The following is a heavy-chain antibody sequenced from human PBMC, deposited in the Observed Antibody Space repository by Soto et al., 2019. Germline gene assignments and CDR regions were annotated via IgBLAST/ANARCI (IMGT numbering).Heavy chain of an antibody. CDR3: AKGPLIVVVPFDS. V-gene: IGHV3-23*01. D-gene: IGHD2-15*01. J-gene: IGHJ4*02. CDR1: GFTFSTYA. Sequence: EVQLLESGGGLVQPGGSLKLSCTASGFTFSTYAMSWVRQAPGKGLEWVSTITSISSTYYADSAKGRFTISRDNSNNTLYLKMNSLRDEDTAVYYCAKGPLIVVVPFDSWGQGTLVTVSS. CDR2: ITSISST.